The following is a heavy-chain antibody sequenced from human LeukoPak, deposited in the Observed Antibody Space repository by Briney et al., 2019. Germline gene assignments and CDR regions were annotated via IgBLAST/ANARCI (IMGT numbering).Heavy chain of an antibody. CDR3: ASGDCSSTSCYTFYY. Sequence: PGGSLRLSCAASGLTFSSYAMHWVRQAPGKGLEYVSAISSNGGSTYYANSVKGRFTISRDNSKNTLYLQMGSLRAEDMAVYYCASGDCSSTSCYTFYYWGQGTLVTVSS. CDR1: GLTFSSYA. D-gene: IGHD2-2*02. V-gene: IGHV3-64*01. CDR2: ISSNGGST. J-gene: IGHJ4*02.